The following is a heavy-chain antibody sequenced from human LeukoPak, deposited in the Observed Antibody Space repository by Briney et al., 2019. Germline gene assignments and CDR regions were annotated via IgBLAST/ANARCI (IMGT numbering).Heavy chain of an antibody. CDR2: IYYSGST. CDR1: GGSFSGYY. CDR3: ARDSSSWYTPHDAFDI. D-gene: IGHD6-13*01. Sequence: SETLSLTCAVYGGSFSGYYWSWIRQPPGKGLEWIGYIYYSGSTNYNPSLKSRVTISVDTSKNQFSLKLSSVTAADTAVYYCARDSSSWYTPHDAFDIWGQGTMVTVSS. V-gene: IGHV4-59*01. J-gene: IGHJ3*02.